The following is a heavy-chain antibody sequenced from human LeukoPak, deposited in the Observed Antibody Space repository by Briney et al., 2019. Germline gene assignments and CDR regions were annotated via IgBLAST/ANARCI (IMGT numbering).Heavy chain of an antibody. CDR3: ARDLALI. CDR2: IHYSGST. J-gene: IGHJ3*02. Sequence: SSETLSLTCTVSGGSIRNSNYYWGSIRQPPGKGLEWIGSIHYSGSTNFNPSLKSRVTISVDTSKNQFSLEVRSVTAADTAVYYCARDLALIWGQGTMVTVSS. CDR1: GGSIRNSNYY. V-gene: IGHV4-39*07.